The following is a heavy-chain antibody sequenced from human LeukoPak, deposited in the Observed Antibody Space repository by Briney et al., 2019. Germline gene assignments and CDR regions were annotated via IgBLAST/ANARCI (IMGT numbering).Heavy chain of an antibody. D-gene: IGHD2-15*01. J-gene: IGHJ4*02. CDR3: ARDRSSCSGGSCTEVLDY. CDR1: GYSISSGYY. V-gene: IGHV4-38-2*02. Sequence: SETLSLTCTVSGYSISSGYYWGWIRQPPGKGLEWIGSIYHSGSTYYNPSLKSRVTISVDTSKNQFSLKLSSVTAADTAVYYCARDRSSCSGGSCTEVLDYWGQGTLVTVSS. CDR2: IYHSGST.